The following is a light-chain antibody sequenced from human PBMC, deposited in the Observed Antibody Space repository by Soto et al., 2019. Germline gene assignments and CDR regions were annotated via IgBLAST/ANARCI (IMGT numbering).Light chain of an antibody. Sequence: DIVLTQSPAPLPLSPGGRATIASRDSQSVSSSYLAWYQQQPGQAPRLLIYGASSRATGIPDRFSGSGSGTDYTLTIRSLEPEDFAVYFCQQRSNWPPITLGKGQRRAIK. CDR1: QSVSSSY. CDR3: QQRSNWPPIT. V-gene: IGKV3D-20*02. J-gene: IGKJ5*01. CDR2: GAS.